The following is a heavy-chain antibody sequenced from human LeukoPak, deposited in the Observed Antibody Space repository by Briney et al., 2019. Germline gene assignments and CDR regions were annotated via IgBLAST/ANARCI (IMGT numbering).Heavy chain of an antibody. D-gene: IGHD3-3*01. CDR2: IWYDGSNK. CDR1: GFTFSSYG. V-gene: IGHV3-33*01. Sequence: GRSLRLSCAASGFTFSSYGMHWVRQAPGKGLEWVAVIWYDGSNKYYADSVKGRFTISRDNSKNTLYLQMNSLRAEDTAVYYCARDLNPYYDFWGGHKGFDYWGQGTLVTVSS. CDR3: ARDLNPYYDFWGGHKGFDY. J-gene: IGHJ4*02.